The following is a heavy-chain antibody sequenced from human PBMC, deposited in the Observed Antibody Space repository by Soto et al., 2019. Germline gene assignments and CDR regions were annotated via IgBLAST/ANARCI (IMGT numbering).Heavy chain of an antibody. J-gene: IGHJ3*01. CDR3: AREASAPGTFREDASDL. CDR2: IVPIFRTT. V-gene: IGHV1-69*12. CDR1: GDTFSNYA. Sequence: QVQLVQSGAEVKKSGSSVKVACKVSGDTFSNYAINWVRRAPGQGLEWIGAIVPIFRTTNYAQKFQGRVTITADESTITAYMELSRLRSDDTATYYCAREASAPGTFREDASDLWGQGTKVTVSS. D-gene: IGHD1-7*01.